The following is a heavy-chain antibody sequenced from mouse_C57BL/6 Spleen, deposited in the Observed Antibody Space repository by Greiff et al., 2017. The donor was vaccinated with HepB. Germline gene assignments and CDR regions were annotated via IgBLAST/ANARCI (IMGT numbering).Heavy chain of an antibody. D-gene: IGHD1-1*01. J-gene: IGHJ1*03. CDR3: TVMTTVVDWYFDV. CDR2: IRLKSDNYAT. CDR1: GFTFSNYW. V-gene: IGHV6-3*01. Sequence: EVKLVESGGGLVQPGGSMKLSCVASGFTFSNYWMNWVRQSPEKGLEWVAQIRLKSDNYATHYAESVKGRFTISRDDSKSSVYLQMNNLRAEDTGIYYCTVMTTVVDWYFDVWGTGTTVTVSS.